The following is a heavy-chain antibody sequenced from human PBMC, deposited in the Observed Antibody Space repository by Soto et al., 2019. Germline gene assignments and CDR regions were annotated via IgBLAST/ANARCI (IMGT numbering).Heavy chain of an antibody. V-gene: IGHV3-7*01. D-gene: IGHD1-20*01. Sequence: GGSLRLSCAASEFTFDKYYMTWVRQAPGKGPEWVANIKPDGSEQYYVDSVKGRFTISRDNANNSLYLQMNSLRAEDTAMYFCARGNWNYYYGFDVWGQGTTVTVSS. J-gene: IGHJ6*02. CDR1: EFTFDKYY. CDR3: ARGNWNYYYGFDV. CDR2: IKPDGSEQ.